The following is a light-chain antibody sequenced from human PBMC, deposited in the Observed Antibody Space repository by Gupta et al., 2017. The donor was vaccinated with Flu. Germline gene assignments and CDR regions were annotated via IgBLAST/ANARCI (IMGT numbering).Light chain of an antibody. CDR3: QAWDSTTGV. V-gene: IGLV3-1*01. CDR2: KDT. Sequence: SYELTQPPSVSVSPGQTAPITCSGDNLGDKYASWYQQKPGQSPVLVSYKDTKRPSGIPERFSGSNSGNTATLTISGTQAMDEADYYCQAWDSTTGVFGTGTKGTVL. CDR1: NLGDKY. J-gene: IGLJ1*01.